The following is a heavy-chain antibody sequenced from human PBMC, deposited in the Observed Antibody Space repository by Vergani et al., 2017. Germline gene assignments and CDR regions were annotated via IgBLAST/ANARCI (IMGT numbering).Heavy chain of an antibody. V-gene: IGHV3-9*01. CDR1: GFLFEDFA. Sequence: EVQLVESGGGLVQPGGSLRLSCAASGFLFEDFAFHWVRQVSGRGLEWVAGIDRNSATKYTVKYGNTMEGRFIISRDNAKKAVFLQMNNLRHEDTALYFCAKDNDDDADATFDLWGRGTLLTVSS. D-gene: IGHD3-16*01. CDR3: AKDNDDDADATFDL. CDR2: IDRNSATKYTV. J-gene: IGHJ2*01.